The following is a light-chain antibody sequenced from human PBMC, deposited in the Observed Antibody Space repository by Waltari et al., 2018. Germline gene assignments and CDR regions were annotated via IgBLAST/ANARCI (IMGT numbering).Light chain of an antibody. J-gene: IGLJ1*01. Sequence: QSVLTQPPSATGSPGQSVTISCTGTHSDVGAYNYVPWYQQHPGKVPKLLIYEVTTRPSGVPDRFSGSKSGNTASLTVSGLQADDEADYYCSSYAHNNHFVFGTGTKVTVL. CDR2: EVT. CDR3: SSYAHNNHFV. CDR1: HSDVGAYNY. V-gene: IGLV2-8*01.